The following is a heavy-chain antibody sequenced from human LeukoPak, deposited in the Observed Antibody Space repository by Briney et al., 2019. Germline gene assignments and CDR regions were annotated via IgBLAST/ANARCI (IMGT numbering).Heavy chain of an antibody. CDR3: ARQKEDGLEWLFFLDAFDI. CDR2: IYYSGST. D-gene: IGHD3-3*01. Sequence: PSETLSLTCTVSGGPISSSSYYWGWIRQPPGKGLEWIGSIYYSGSTYYNPSLKSRVTISGDTSKNQFSLKLSSVTAADTAVYYCARQKEDGLEWLFFLDAFDIWGQGTMVTVSS. CDR1: GGPISSSSYY. V-gene: IGHV4-39*01. J-gene: IGHJ3*02.